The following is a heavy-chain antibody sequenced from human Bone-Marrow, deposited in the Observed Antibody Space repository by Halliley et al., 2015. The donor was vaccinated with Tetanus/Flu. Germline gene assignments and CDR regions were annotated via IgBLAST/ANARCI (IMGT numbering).Heavy chain of an antibody. Sequence: SLRLSCEASAFIFGNYWMSWVRQAPGRGLEWVANINQDGSEQHFADSVKGRFTISRDNARKSVYLQMHNLRAEDTAIYYCAKEVGIHTDGHWFDPGGQGTLVSVSS. CDR2: INQDGSEQ. CDR3: AKEVGIHTDGHWFDP. D-gene: IGHD3-16*02. CDR1: AFIFGNYW. J-gene: IGHJ5*02. V-gene: IGHV3-7*01.